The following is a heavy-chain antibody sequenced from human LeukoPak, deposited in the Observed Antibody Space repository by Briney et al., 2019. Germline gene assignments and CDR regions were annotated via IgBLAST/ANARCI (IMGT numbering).Heavy chain of an antibody. D-gene: IGHD1-14*01. V-gene: IGHV1-8*01. J-gene: IGHJ5*02. CDR3: ARGPRNDP. Sequence: ASVKVSCKSSGYPFTTWEINWVRQAAGQGLEWMGWVHPNGGNTAYAQKFQGRVTMTRDTSISTAYMELSGLTSDDTAVYFCARGPRNDPWGQGTLVTVSS. CDR1: GYPFTTWE. CDR2: VHPNGGNT.